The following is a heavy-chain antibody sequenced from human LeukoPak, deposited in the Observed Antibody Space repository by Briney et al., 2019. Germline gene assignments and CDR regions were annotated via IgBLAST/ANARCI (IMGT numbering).Heavy chain of an antibody. J-gene: IGHJ4*02. Sequence: SETLSLTCTVSGYSISSGYYWGWIRQPPGKGLEWIGSIYHSGSTYYNPSLKSRVTISVDTSKNQFSLKLSSVTAADTAVYYCARESWAYSPFDSWGQGILVTVSP. V-gene: IGHV4-38-2*02. D-gene: IGHD2-21*01. CDR1: GYSISSGYY. CDR3: ARESWAYSPFDS. CDR2: IYHSGST.